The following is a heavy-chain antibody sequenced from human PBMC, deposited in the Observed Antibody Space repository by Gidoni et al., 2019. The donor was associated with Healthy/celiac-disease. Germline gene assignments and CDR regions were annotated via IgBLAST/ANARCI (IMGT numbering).Heavy chain of an antibody. J-gene: IGHJ4*02. Sequence: EVQLVESGGVVVQPGGSLRLSCAASGFTFDDYTMHWVRQAPGKGLEWVSLISWDGGSTYYADSVKGRFTISRDNSKNSLYLQMNSLRTEDTALYYCAKDITDYYDSSGYQTHNGFDYWGQGTLVTVSS. CDR3: AKDITDYYDSSGYQTHNGFDY. D-gene: IGHD3-22*01. CDR2: ISWDGGST. V-gene: IGHV3-43*01. CDR1: GFTFDDYT.